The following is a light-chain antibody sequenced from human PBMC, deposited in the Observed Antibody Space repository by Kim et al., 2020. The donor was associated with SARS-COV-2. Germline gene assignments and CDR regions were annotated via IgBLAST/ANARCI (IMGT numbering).Light chain of an antibody. CDR1: SSDVGGYHY. J-gene: IGLJ3*02. Sequence: GPSITIACTRTSSDVGGYHYVSWYQQHPGKAPKLMIYDVSNRPSGVSNRFSGSKSGNTASLTISGLRAEDEAEYYCSSYTSSSTLVFGGGTKVTVL. CDR2: DVS. V-gene: IGLV2-14*03. CDR3: SSYTSSSTLV.